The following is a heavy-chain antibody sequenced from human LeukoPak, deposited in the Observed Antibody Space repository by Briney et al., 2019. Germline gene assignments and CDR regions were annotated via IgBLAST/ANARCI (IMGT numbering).Heavy chain of an antibody. V-gene: IGHV4-34*01. CDR1: GGSFSGYY. Sequence: SETLSLTCAVYGGSFSGYYWSWIRQPPGKGLEWIGEINHSGSTNYNPSPKSRVTISVDTSKNQFSLKLSSVTAADTAVYYCARQMATITGSFDYWGQGTLVTVSS. CDR2: INHSGST. CDR3: ARQMATITGSFDY. J-gene: IGHJ4*02. D-gene: IGHD5-12*01.